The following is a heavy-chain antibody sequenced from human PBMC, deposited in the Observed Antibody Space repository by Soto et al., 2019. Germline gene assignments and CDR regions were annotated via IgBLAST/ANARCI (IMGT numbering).Heavy chain of an antibody. CDR3: VKAQERSAQYFAVVITAFDF. D-gene: IGHD3-22*01. CDR1: GFSFSNYG. J-gene: IGHJ3*01. Sequence: QVHLVESGGGVVQPGRSLRLSCEGSGFSFSNYGIHWVRQAPGKGLEWVAVISHDGNSHHLADSVRCRFTISRDNSKNTVFLHMTSLRREDSAVYHCVKAQERSAQYFAVVITAFDFWGQGTMVTVSS. V-gene: IGHV3-30*18. CDR2: ISHDGNSH.